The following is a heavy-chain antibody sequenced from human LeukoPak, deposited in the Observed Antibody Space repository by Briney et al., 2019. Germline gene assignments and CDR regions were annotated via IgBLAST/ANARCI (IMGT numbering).Heavy chain of an antibody. D-gene: IGHD3-9*01. CDR1: GSTFDDYA. CDR3: AKDRNYDILTGYPHFDY. Sequence: GRSLRLSCAASGSTFDDYAMHWVRRAPGKGLEWVSGISWNSGSIGYADSVKGRFTISSDNAKNSLYLQMNSLRAEDTALYYCAKDRNYDILTGYPHFDYWGQGTLVTVSS. J-gene: IGHJ4*02. V-gene: IGHV3-9*01. CDR2: ISWNSGSI.